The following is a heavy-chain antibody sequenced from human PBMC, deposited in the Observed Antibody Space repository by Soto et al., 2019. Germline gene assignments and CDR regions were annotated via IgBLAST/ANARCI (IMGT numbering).Heavy chain of an antibody. J-gene: IGHJ4*02. CDR1: GFTFSSYW. D-gene: IGHD3-3*01. V-gene: IGHV3-74*01. CDR2: INSDGSST. CDR3: AGGRGYDFWSAYYFDY. Sequence: GGSLRLSCAASGFTFSSYWMHWVRQAPGKGLVWVSRINSDGSSTSYADSVKGRFTISRDNAKNTLYLQMNSLRAEDTAVYYCAGGRGYDFWSAYYFDYWGQGTLVTVSS.